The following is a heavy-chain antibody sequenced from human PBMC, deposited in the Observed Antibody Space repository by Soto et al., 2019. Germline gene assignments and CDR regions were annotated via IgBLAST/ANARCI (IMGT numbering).Heavy chain of an antibody. CDR3: ARGGGLSGWYFDLWDY. D-gene: IGHD6-19*01. V-gene: IGHV1-3*01. CDR1: GYTFTSYA. CDR2: INAGNGNT. Sequence: GASVKVSCKASGYTFTSYAMHWVRQAPGQRLEWMGWINAGNGNTKYSQKFQGRVTITRDTSASTAYMELSSLRSEDTAVYYCARGGGLSGWYFDLWDYWGQGTLVTVSS. J-gene: IGHJ4*02.